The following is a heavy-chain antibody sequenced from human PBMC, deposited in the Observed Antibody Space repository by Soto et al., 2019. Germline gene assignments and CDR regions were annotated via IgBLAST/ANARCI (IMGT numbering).Heavy chain of an antibody. D-gene: IGHD3-9*01. Sequence: QVQLVESGGGLVKPGGSLRLSCAASGFTFSDYYMSRIRQAPGKGLEWVSYISSSSSYTNYADSVKGRFTISRDNAKNSLYLQMNSLRAEDTAVYYCARVGEAHPRTYYDILTGYYRAYYGMDVWGQGTTVTVSS. V-gene: IGHV3-11*06. CDR3: ARVGEAHPRTYYDILTGYYRAYYGMDV. CDR2: ISSSSSYT. CDR1: GFTFSDYY. J-gene: IGHJ6*02.